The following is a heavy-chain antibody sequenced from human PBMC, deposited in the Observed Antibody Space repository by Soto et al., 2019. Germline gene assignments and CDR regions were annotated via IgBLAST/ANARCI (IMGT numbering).Heavy chain of an antibody. D-gene: IGHD2-15*01. V-gene: IGHV4-34*01. J-gene: IGHJ4*02. CDR2: INHSGST. CDR1: GGSFSGYY. Sequence: QVQLQQWGAGLLKPSETLSLTCAVYGGSFSGYYWSWIRQPPGKGLEWIGEINHSGSTNYNPSLKSRLTISVDTSKNQFSLKLSSVTAADTAVYYCARVGVVAATYFDYWGQGNLVTVSS. CDR3: ARVGVVAATYFDY.